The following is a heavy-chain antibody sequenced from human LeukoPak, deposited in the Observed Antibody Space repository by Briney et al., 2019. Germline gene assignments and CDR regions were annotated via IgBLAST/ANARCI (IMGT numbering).Heavy chain of an antibody. CDR2: IYYSGST. V-gene: IGHV4-59*01. CDR3: ARGEVFFDY. D-gene: IGHD3-10*01. J-gene: IGHJ4*02. Sequence: SETLSLTCTVSGGSISSFYWSWIRQPPGKGLEWIGYIYYSGSTNYNPSLKSRVTISVDTSKNQFSLKLSSVTAADTAVYYCARGEVFFDYWGQGTLVTVSS. CDR1: GGSISSFY.